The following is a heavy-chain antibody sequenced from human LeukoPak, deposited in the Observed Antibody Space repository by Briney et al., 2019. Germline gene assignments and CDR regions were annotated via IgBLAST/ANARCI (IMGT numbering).Heavy chain of an antibody. D-gene: IGHD1-14*01. Sequence: PGGSLRLSCTVSGFTFGSYQMNWIRQAPGTGLEWLAYISSSGHITYYADSVKGRFAVSRDNAKNSLYLQMDSLRADDTGIYYCARDPDPQGNRDYWGQGTQVIVSS. CDR2: ISSSGHIT. CDR3: ARDPDPQGNRDY. J-gene: IGHJ4*02. CDR1: GFTFGSYQ. V-gene: IGHV3-48*03.